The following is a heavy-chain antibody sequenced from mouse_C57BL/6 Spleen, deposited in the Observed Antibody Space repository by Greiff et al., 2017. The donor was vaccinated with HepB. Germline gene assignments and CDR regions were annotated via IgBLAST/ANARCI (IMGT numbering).Heavy chain of an antibody. D-gene: IGHD1-1*01. CDR1: GYTFTSYW. J-gene: IGHJ4*01. Sequence: QVQLQQSGAELVKPGASVKMSCKASGYTFTSYWITWVKQRPGQGLEWIGDIYPGSGSTNYNEKFKSKATLTVDTSSSTAYMQLSSLTSEDSAVYYCARGGYYGSREAMDYWGQGTSVTVSS. CDR2: IYPGSGST. V-gene: IGHV1-55*01. CDR3: ARGGYYGSREAMDY.